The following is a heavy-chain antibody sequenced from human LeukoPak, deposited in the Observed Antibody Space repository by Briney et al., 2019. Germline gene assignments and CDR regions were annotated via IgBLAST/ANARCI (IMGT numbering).Heavy chain of an antibody. CDR2: INQSGST. CDR1: GGSFSGYY. CDR3: ARGSEVVADLNFFDY. V-gene: IGHV4-34*01. Sequence: SETLSLACAVYGGSFSGYYWTWIRQPPGEGLEWIGEINQSGSTNCNPSLKSRVTISVDTSKNQFSLKLSSVTAADTAVYYCARGSEVVADLNFFDYWGQGTLVTVSS. J-gene: IGHJ4*02. D-gene: IGHD2-15*01.